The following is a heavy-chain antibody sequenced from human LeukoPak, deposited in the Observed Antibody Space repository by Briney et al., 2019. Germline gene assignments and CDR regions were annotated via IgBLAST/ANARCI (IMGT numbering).Heavy chain of an antibody. CDR1: GGSFSGCY. CDR2: IYYSGST. Sequence: PSETLSLTCAVYGGSFSGCYWGWIRQPPGKGLEWIGSIYYSGSTYYNPSLKSRVTISVDTSKNQFSLKLSSVTAADTAVYYCARSITIFGVVNSKTFDYWGQGTLVTVSS. V-gene: IGHV4-39*01. CDR3: ARSITIFGVVNSKTFDY. D-gene: IGHD3-3*01. J-gene: IGHJ4*02.